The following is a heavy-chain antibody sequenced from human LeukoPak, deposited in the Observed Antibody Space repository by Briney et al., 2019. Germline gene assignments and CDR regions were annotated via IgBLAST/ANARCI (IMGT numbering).Heavy chain of an antibody. D-gene: IGHD1-26*01. V-gene: IGHV1-69*05. Sequence: SVKVSCKASGGTFSSYAISWVRQAPGQGLEWMRRIIPIFGTANYAQKFQGRVTITTDESTSTAYMELSSLRSEDTAVYYCARDPLSSVGATIGHFQHWGQGTLVTVSS. J-gene: IGHJ1*01. CDR2: IIPIFGTA. CDR3: ARDPLSSVGATIGHFQH. CDR1: GGTFSSYA.